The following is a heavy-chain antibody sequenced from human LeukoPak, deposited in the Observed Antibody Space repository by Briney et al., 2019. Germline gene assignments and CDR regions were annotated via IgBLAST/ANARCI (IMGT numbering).Heavy chain of an antibody. CDR3: ASRNYYDSTGYFPY. V-gene: IGHV4-4*02. J-gene: IGHJ4*02. D-gene: IGHD3-22*01. CDR1: GGSISSDNW. Sequence: SETLSLTCAVSGGSISSDNWWTWVRQPPGKGLEWIGEIHQSTSTNYNPSLKSRVTISVDKSKNQLSLKLNSVTAADTAIYYCASRNYYDSTGYFPYWGQGTLVTVSS. CDR2: IHQSTST.